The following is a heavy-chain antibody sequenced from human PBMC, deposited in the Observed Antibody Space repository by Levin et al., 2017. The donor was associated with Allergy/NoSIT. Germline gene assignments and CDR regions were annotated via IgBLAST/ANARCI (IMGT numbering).Heavy chain of an antibody. Sequence: ASVKVSCKASGYIFTDYYIHWVRQAPGLGLEWMGWVNPSNGGTKYAQKFQGRVTMTRDTSISTAYMDLTSLRYDDTAIYFCARLDSAATVITTRPDPCFDPWGQGPLVTVSS. CDR3: ARLDSAATVITTRPDPCFDP. CDR2: VNPSNGGT. CDR1: GYIFTDYY. J-gene: IGHJ5*02. D-gene: IGHD6-25*01. V-gene: IGHV1-2*02.